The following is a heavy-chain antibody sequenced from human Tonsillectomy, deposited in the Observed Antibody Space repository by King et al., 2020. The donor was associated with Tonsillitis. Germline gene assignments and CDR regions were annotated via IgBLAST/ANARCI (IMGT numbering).Heavy chain of an antibody. CDR3: ATSVGPDSYDQTHPPDAFDI. D-gene: IGHD3-22*01. V-gene: IGHV5-51*01. CDR1: GYSFTNYW. CDR2: LYPGDSDI. Sequence: QLVQSGSEVKKPGESLKISCKGSGYSFTNYWIDWVRQMPGKGLEWMGILYPGDSDITYSPSFQGQVTISADKSINTANLQWSSLKASDTAMYYCATSVGPDSYDQTHPPDAFDIWGQGTMITVSS. J-gene: IGHJ3*02.